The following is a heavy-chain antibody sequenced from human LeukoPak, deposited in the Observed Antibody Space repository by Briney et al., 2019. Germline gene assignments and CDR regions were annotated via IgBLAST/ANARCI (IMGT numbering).Heavy chain of an antibody. CDR3: YGIHLGDSFDV. D-gene: IGHD3-16*01. CDR2: LSSKYET. V-gene: IGHV3-53*01. J-gene: IGHJ3*01. Sequence: GSLRLSCAASGFIVSRNYMGWVRQAPGKGLEWVSALSSKYETYYADSVKGRFTISRDNSENTLYLQMNALRAEDTALYYCYGIHLGDSFDVWGRGTMVIVFS. CDR1: GFIVSRNY.